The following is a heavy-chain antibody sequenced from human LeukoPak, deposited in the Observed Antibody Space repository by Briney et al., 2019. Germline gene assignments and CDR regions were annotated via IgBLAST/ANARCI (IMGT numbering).Heavy chain of an antibody. CDR3: ARGFDPYYTSSHAPFDY. CDR2: IYYTGSI. J-gene: IGHJ4*02. D-gene: IGHD6-13*01. CDR1: GSSIASLNW. Sequence: SETLSLTCSVSGSSIASLNWWGWIRQPPGKGLEWIGYIYYTGSIYYNPSLKSRVTMSVDTSKNQFSLKLSSVTAADTAVYYCARGFDPYYTSSHAPFDYWGQGTLVTVSS. V-gene: IGHV4-28*05.